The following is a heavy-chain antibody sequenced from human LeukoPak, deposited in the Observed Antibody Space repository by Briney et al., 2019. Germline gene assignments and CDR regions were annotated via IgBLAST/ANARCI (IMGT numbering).Heavy chain of an antibody. D-gene: IGHD4-17*01. V-gene: IGHV3-33*01. CDR1: GFTFSSYG. CDR3: ARDGGATTTVTVFDY. Sequence: GGSLRLACAASGFTFSSYGMHWVRQAPGKGLEWVAVIWYDGSNKYYADSVKGRFTISRDNSKNTLYLQMNSLRAEDTAVYYCARDGGATTTVTVFDYWGQGTLVTVSS. CDR2: IWYDGSNK. J-gene: IGHJ4*02.